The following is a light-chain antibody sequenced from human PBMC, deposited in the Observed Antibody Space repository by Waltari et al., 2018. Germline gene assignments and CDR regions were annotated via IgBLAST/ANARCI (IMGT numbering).Light chain of an antibody. V-gene: IGLV1-44*01. CDR3: AAWDDSRNGWV. CDR1: DSNIARNS. Sequence: QSVLTQPPSASGTPGQTVTISCSGGDSNIARNSVTWYQQFPGAAPKLLIFRNNQRPSGVPARFSGSKSGTSASLAISGLQSEDEADYFCAAWDDSRNGWVFGEGTKVAVL. CDR2: RNN. J-gene: IGLJ3*02.